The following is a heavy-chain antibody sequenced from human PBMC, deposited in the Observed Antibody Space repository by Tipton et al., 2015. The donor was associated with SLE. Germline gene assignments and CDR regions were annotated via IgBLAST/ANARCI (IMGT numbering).Heavy chain of an antibody. Sequence: QLVQSGAEVKKPGASVKVSCKASGYTFTSYGISWVRQAPGQGLEWMGWISAYNGNTNYAQKLQGRVTMTTDTSTSTAYMELRSLRSDDTAVYYCARARGDIVVVPAASGYYYGMDVWGQGTTVTVSS. CDR2: ISAYNGNT. CDR3: ARARGDIVVVPAASGYYYGMDV. J-gene: IGHJ6*02. D-gene: IGHD2-2*01. V-gene: IGHV1-18*01. CDR1: GYTFTSYG.